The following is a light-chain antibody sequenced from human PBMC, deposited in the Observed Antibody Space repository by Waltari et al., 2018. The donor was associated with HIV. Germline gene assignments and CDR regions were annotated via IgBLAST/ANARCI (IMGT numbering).Light chain of an antibody. CDR2: GIS. CDR1: QSLSSNY. V-gene: IGKV3-20*01. J-gene: IGKJ2*01. CDR3: QQYDKSPT. Sequence: EILLTQSPGTLSLSPGERATLSCRASQSLSSNYLAWYQQRPGQAPRLLIYGISDRATGIPDRFSGSGSGTDFTLTISRLEPEDSAVYHCQQYDKSPTFGQGTKLEI.